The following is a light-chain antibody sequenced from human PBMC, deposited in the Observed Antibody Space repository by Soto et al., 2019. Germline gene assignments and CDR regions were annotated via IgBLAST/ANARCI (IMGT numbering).Light chain of an antibody. V-gene: IGKV3-15*01. CDR2: GAS. J-gene: IGKJ1*01. Sequence: THCLATVSVSPVGGSSLYCRASQSVSSNLAWYQQKPGQAPRLLIYGASSRATGIPARFSGSGSGTDFTLTITSLEPEDFAMYYCQRYDSCPTFGQGTKVDIK. CDR3: QRYDSCPT. CDR1: QSVSSN.